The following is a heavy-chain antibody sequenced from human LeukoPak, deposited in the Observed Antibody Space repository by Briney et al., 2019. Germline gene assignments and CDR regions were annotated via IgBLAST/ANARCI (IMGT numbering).Heavy chain of an antibody. D-gene: IGHD2-2*01. CDR1: AYTFSEIA. CDR2: FDPDDDET. V-gene: IGHV1-24*01. J-gene: IGHJ4*02. CDR3: ATRLADYSSTSGFSRYYYDY. Sequence: ASAKISCKVSAYTFSEIAIHWVRHAPGERLQWVGGFDPDDDETVSVPKPKGRVTMTEGTTTETAYKELGSLRSENTAVYFCATRLADYSSTSGFSRYYYDYWGQGSLVTVSS.